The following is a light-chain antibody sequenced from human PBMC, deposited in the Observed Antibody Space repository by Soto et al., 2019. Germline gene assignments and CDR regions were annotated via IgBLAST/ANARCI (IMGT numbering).Light chain of an antibody. Sequence: DIQLTQSPSTLSASVGDSVTITCRASQNVTTSMAWYQHKPGRAPKLLIFDVSNLESGVPSRFSGGGSGTDFTLTISSLHSDDFATYYCQQYDYSRTFGRGTKVAIK. CDR3: QQYDYSRT. V-gene: IGKV1-5*01. CDR1: QNVTTS. CDR2: DVS. J-gene: IGKJ1*01.